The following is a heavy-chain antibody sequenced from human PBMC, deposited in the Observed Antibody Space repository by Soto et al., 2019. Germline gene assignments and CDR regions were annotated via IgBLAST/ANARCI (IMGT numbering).Heavy chain of an antibody. CDR3: ARDKGGGWYYFDS. J-gene: IGHJ4*02. V-gene: IGHV3-53*01. Sequence: GGSLRLSCAASGFTVSDNYMTWVRQAPGKVLEWVSVLYSAGNAYYADSVQGRFTISRDDSKNTLYLQMNRLRAEDTAVYYCARDKGGGWYYFDSWGQGTLVNVSS. CDR1: GFTVSDNY. CDR2: LYSAGNA. D-gene: IGHD6-19*01.